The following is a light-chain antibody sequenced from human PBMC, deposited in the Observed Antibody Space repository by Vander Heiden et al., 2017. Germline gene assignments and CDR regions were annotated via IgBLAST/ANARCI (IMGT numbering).Light chain of an antibody. CDR2: DAS. Sequence: EIVLTQSPANLSLSPGDRATLSCRASQNVSSYLGWYQHKPGQAPRLLIYDASNRATGIPARFSGSGSGTDFTLTISSLEPEDFAVYYCQQRSNWPLFTFGPGTKVDIK. V-gene: IGKV3-11*01. CDR1: QNVSSY. CDR3: QQRSNWPLFT. J-gene: IGKJ3*01.